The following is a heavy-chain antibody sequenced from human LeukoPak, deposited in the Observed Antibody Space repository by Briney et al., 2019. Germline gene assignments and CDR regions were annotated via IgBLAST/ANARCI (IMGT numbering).Heavy chain of an antibody. CDR1: GFTFDDYA. CDR2: ISWNSGSI. CDR3: AKDRYSSGWYLDY. D-gene: IGHD6-19*01. V-gene: IGHV3-9*01. J-gene: IGHJ4*02. Sequence: PGRSLRLSCAASGFTFDDYAMHWVRQAPGKGLEWVSGISWNSGSIGYADSVKGRFTISRDNAKNSLYLQMNSLRAEDTALYYCAKDRYSSGWYLDYWGQGTLVTVSS.